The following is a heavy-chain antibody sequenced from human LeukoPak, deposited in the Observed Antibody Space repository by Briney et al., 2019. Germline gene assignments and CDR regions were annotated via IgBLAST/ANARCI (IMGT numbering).Heavy chain of an antibody. CDR1: GITFSSYA. CDR2: ISYDGSNK. Sequence: AGSLRLSCAASGITFSSYAMHWVRQAPGKGLEWVAVISYDGSNKYYADSVKGRFTISRDNSKNTLYLQMNSLRAEDTAVYYCARVMGRYCSTTSCYVDYWGQGTLVTVSS. CDR3: ARVMGRYCSTTSCYVDY. D-gene: IGHD2-2*01. J-gene: IGHJ4*02. V-gene: IGHV3-30*04.